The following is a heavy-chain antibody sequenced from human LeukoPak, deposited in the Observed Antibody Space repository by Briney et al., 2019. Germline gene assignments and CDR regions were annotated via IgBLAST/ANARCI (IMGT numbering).Heavy chain of an antibody. J-gene: IGHJ3*02. CDR1: GFTFSDYY. D-gene: IGHD5-24*01. CDR2: ISSSGSTI. CDR3: ARDHGVQKRWLQQPEAFDI. Sequence: GGSLRLSCAASGFTFSDYYMSWIRQAPGKGLEWVSYISSSGSTIYYADSVKGRFTISRDNAKNSLYLQMNSLRAEDTAVYYCARDHGVQKRWLQQPEAFDIWGQGTMVTVSS. V-gene: IGHV3-11*04.